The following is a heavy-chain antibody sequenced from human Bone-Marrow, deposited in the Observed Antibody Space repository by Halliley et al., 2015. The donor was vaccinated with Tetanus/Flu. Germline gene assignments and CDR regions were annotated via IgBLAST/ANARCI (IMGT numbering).Heavy chain of an antibody. CDR2: ISTYDGDT. V-gene: IGHV1-18*04. CDR1: GYTFNIYG. CDR3: ARDANRRGYAYGSFGP. D-gene: IGHD5-18*01. Sequence: VQLVQSGAEVKKPGASVKVSCKTSGYTFNIYGMSWVRQAHGRGLEWLGWISTYDGDTNYAQKFQDRVTMTTETSTNTVYMELRSLTSDDTAVFFCARDANRRGYAYGSFGPWGQGTLVTVSS. J-gene: IGHJ5*02.